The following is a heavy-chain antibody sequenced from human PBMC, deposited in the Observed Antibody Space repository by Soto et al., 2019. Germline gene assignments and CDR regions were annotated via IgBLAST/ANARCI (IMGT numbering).Heavy chain of an antibody. D-gene: IGHD5-12*01. Sequence: GGSLRLSCSASGFTFSSYGMHWVRQAPGKGLEWVAVIWYDGSNKYYADSVKGRFTTSRDNSKNTLYLQMNSLRAEDTAVYYCARGGDILGMDVWGQGTTVTVSS. CDR1: GFTFSSYG. J-gene: IGHJ6*02. CDR2: IWYDGSNK. V-gene: IGHV3-33*01. CDR3: ARGGDILGMDV.